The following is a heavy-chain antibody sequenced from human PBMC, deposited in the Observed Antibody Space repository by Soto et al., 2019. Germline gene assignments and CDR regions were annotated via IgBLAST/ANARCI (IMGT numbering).Heavy chain of an antibody. CDR1: GYTFTSYY. V-gene: IGHV1-46*01. CDR3: AREGAAAARMFDN. CDR2: INPNGDTT. D-gene: IGHD6-13*01. Sequence: ASVKVSCKASGYTFTSYYMHWVRQAPGQGLEWMGVINPNGDTTTYAQRFQGRLTMTRDTSTSTVYMDLTSLRSEDTAVYYCAREGAAAARMFDNWGQGTLVTVSS. J-gene: IGHJ4*02.